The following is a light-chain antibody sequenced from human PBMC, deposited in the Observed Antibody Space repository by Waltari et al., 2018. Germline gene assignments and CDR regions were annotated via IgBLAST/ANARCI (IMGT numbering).Light chain of an antibody. CDR3: HSRDGSGVGGS. J-gene: IGLJ2*01. Sequence: SSELTQDPAVSVAMGQTVRITCQGDSLRSYYASWYQQRPGQAPILVMYDQNNRPSGVPDRCSGSSSDDAASLTITGAQAEDEGSYYGHSRDGSGVGGSFGGGTKLTVL. V-gene: IGLV3-19*01. CDR2: DQN. CDR1: SLRSYY.